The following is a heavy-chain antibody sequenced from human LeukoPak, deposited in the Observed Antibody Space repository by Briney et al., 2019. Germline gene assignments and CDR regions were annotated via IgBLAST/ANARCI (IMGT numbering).Heavy chain of an antibody. V-gene: IGHV3-30*18. CDR1: GFTFSSYG. D-gene: IGHD4-17*01. J-gene: IGHJ6*02. CDR2: ISYDGSNK. CDR3: AKNDYGDYGYYYYGMDV. Sequence: PGRSLRLSCAASGFTFSSYGMHWVRRAPGKGLEWVAVISYDGSNKYYADSVKGRFTISRDNSKNTLYPQMNSLRAEDTAVYYCAKNDYGDYGYYYYGMDVWGQGTTVTVSS.